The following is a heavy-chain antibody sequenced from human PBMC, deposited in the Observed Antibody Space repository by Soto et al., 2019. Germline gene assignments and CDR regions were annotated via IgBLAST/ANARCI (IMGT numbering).Heavy chain of an antibody. V-gene: IGHV3-23*01. J-gene: IGHJ6*02. D-gene: IGHD2-15*01. CDR1: GFIFSNYA. CDR2: ISSGGGNS. CDR3: AKSEVADIVYFGMDV. Sequence: EVQLLESGGGLVQTGGSLRLSCAASGFIFSNYAMNWVRQAPGKGLEWVSTISSGGGNSYYADSVKGRFTMSRDNAKNTVSLQMNSLRADDTAVYYCAKSEVADIVYFGMDVWGQGTTVTVSS.